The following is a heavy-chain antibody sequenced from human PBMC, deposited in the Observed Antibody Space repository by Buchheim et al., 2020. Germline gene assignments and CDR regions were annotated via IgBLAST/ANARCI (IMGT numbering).Heavy chain of an antibody. CDR3: ARDRPYSSGWREGNWYFDL. CDR2: IKQDGSEK. D-gene: IGHD6-19*01. J-gene: IGHJ2*01. CDR1: GFTFSSYW. Sequence: EAQLVESGGGLVQPGGSLRLSCAASGFTFSSYWMSWVRQAPGKGLEWVANIKQDGSEKYYVDSVKGRFTISRDNAKNSLYLQMNSLRAEDTAVYYCARDRPYSSGWREGNWYFDLWGRGTL. V-gene: IGHV3-7*01.